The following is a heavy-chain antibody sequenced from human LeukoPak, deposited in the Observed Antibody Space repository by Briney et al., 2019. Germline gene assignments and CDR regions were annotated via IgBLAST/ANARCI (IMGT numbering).Heavy chain of an antibody. CDR3: ARDMTTVVTAMDV. Sequence: PGGSLRLSCAASGFTFSRYSMNWVRQAPGKGLEWVSSISSSSSYIYYADSVKGRFTISRDNAKNSLYLQMNSLRAEDTAVYYCARDMTTVVTAMDVWGQGTTVTVSS. V-gene: IGHV3-21*01. CDR2: ISSSSSYI. D-gene: IGHD4-23*01. J-gene: IGHJ6*02. CDR1: GFTFSRYS.